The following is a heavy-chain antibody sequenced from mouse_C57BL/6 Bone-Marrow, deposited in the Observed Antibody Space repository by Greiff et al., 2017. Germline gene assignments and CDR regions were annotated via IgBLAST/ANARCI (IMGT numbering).Heavy chain of an antibody. J-gene: IGHJ3*01. CDR1: GYAFTNYL. CDR2: INPGSGGT. Sequence: QVQLQQSGAELVRPGTSVKVSCKASGYAFTNYLIEWVKQRPGQGLEWIGVINPGSGGTNYNEKFKGKATLTADKSSSTAYMQLSRLTSEDSAVYFCARSKNWESWFAYWGQGTLVTVSA. V-gene: IGHV1-54*01. CDR3: ARSKNWESWFAY. D-gene: IGHD4-1*01.